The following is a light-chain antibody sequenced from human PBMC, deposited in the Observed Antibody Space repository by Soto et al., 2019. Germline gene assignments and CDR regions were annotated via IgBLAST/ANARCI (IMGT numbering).Light chain of an antibody. J-gene: IGLJ1*01. CDR3: SSYTSSTTNV. Sequence: QSALTKPASVYGSPGQSITISCTGTSSDVGGYNYVSWYQQHPGKAPKLLINDVSNRPSGISDRFSGSKSGNTASLTISGLQAEDEADYYCSSYTSSTTNVFGTGTKVTVL. CDR1: SSDVGGYNY. V-gene: IGLV2-14*03. CDR2: DVS.